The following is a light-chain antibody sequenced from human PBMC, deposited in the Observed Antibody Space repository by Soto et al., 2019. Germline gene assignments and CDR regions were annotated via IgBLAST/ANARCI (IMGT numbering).Light chain of an antibody. Sequence: IVLTQSPGTLSLSPGDRATLSCRASQALSSNYLAWFQQKPGQAPRLLMYGASSRATGIPDRFGGSGSGTDFTLTISRLEPEDFAVYYRQQYGSSPPFTFGQGTKVDIK. J-gene: IGKJ1*01. CDR3: QQYGSSPPFT. CDR2: GAS. V-gene: IGKV3-20*01. CDR1: QALSSNY.